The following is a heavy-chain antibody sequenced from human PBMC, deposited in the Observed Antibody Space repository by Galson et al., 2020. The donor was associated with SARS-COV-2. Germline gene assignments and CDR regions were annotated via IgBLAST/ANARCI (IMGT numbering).Heavy chain of an antibody. D-gene: IGHD5-12*01. J-gene: IGHJ6*01. CDR3: ARDSWGSGFDYYGVNG. CDR2: ISYSGST. CDR1: GGTISSYY. Sequence: SETLSLTCTVSGGTISSYYRSWIRQPPGKGLEWIGYISYSGSTSYNPSLKGRVTITVDMSKYQFPLQLTSVTAADTAVYYCARDSWGSGFDYYGVNGCGEGSTVTVSS. V-gene: IGHV4-59*01.